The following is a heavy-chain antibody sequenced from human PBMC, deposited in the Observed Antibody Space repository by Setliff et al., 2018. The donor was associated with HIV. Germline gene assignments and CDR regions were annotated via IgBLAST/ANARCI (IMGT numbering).Heavy chain of an antibody. CDR3: ARALGISTDSNRFDS. CDR1: GGAFRNNA. CDR2: IIPNIGTA. Sequence: VASVKVSCKASGGAFRNNAINWVRQAPGRGLEWMGTIIPNIGTADYAQKFQGRVTITADESTTTVYMELSSLRSEDTAVYYCARALGISTDSNRFDSWGQGTLVTVS. D-gene: IGHD3-22*01. J-gene: IGHJ4*02. V-gene: IGHV1-69*11.